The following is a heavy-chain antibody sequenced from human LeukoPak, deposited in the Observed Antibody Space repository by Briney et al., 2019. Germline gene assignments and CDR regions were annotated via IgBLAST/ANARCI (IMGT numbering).Heavy chain of an antibody. CDR2: INSDGSST. CDR3: ARVGGYSYGPYYYYMDV. Sequence: PGGSLRLSCAASGFTFSSYWMHWVRQAPGKGLVWVSRINSDGSSTSYADSVKGRFTTSRDNAKNTLYLQMNSLRAEDTAVYYCARVGGYSYGPYYYYMDVWGKGTTVTVSS. V-gene: IGHV3-74*01. CDR1: GFTFSSYW. J-gene: IGHJ6*03. D-gene: IGHD5-18*01.